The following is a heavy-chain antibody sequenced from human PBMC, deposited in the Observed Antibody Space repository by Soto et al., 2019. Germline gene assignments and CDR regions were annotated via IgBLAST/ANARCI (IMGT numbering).Heavy chain of an antibody. Sequence: PSETLSLTCAVYGGSFSGYYWSWIRQPPGKGLEWIGEINHSGSTNYNPSLKSRVTISVDTSKNQFSLKLSSVTAADTAVYYCASDSSGSLDAFDIWGQGTMVTVSS. V-gene: IGHV4-34*01. CDR2: INHSGST. J-gene: IGHJ3*02. D-gene: IGHD3-22*01. CDR3: ASDSSGSLDAFDI. CDR1: GGSFSGYY.